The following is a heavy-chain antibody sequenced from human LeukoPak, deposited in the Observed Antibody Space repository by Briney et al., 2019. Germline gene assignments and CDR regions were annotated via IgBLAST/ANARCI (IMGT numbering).Heavy chain of an antibody. CDR2: ISYDGSNK. D-gene: IGHD2-21*01. V-gene: IGHV3-30*18. CDR1: GFTFSSYG. CDR3: AKDLFVSY. J-gene: IGHJ4*02. Sequence: PGRSLRLSCAASGFTFSSYGMHWVRQAPGKGLEWVAVISYDGSNKYYADSVKGRFTISRDNSKNTLYLQMNSLRAEDTAVYYCAKDLFVSYWGQGTLVTVS.